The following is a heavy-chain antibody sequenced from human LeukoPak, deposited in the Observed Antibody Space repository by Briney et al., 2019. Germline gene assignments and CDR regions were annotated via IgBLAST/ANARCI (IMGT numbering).Heavy chain of an antibody. CDR2: IYYSGST. J-gene: IGHJ4*02. CDR1: GGSISSGAYY. Sequence: SQTLSLTCSVSGGSISSGAYYWSWIRQHPGKGLEWIGYIYYSGSTYFSPSLKSRVTISGDTSKNQFSLKLRSVTAADTAVYYCARGVSQTDYWGQGALVTVSS. CDR3: ARGVSQTDY. D-gene: IGHD2-8*01. V-gene: IGHV4-31*03.